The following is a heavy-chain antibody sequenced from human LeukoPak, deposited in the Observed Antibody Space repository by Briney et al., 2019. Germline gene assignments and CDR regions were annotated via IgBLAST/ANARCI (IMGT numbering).Heavy chain of an antibody. CDR1: GDSISSSRYY. CDR3: ARDLTDDVWGSYRYDAFDI. CDR2: IYYSGST. D-gene: IGHD3-16*02. J-gene: IGHJ3*02. V-gene: IGHV4-39*07. Sequence: SATLSLTCTVSGDSISSSRYYWGWIRQPPGRGLEWIGSIYYSGSTYYNPSLKSRVTISVDTSKNQFSLKLSSVTAADTAVYYCARDLTDDVWGSYRYDAFDIWGQGTMVTVSS.